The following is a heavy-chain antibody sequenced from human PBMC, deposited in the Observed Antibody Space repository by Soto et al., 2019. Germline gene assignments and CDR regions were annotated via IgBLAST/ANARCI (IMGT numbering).Heavy chain of an antibody. V-gene: IGHV3-30*18. D-gene: IGHD4-4*01. Sequence: QVQLVESGGGVVQPGRSLRLSCAASGFTFSSYGMHWVRQAPGKGLEWVAVISYDGSNKYYADSVKGRFTISRDNSKNRLYLKMNGLRPKATAVYYWAKVHDYIFTYYSYWAVGGKGPPVPSP. CDR1: GFTFSSYG. CDR3: AKVHDYIFTYYSYWAV. J-gene: IGHJ6*03. CDR2: ISYDGSNK.